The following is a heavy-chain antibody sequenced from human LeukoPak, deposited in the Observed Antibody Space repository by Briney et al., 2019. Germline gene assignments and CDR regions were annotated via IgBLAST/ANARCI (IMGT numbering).Heavy chain of an antibody. J-gene: IGHJ4*02. CDR3: ARGPPRSGEFEY. V-gene: IGHV1-2*04. Sequence: ASVKVSCKASGYTFTSYYMHWVRQAPGQGLEWMGWINPNSGGTNYAQKFQGWVTMTRDTSISTAYMELSRLRSEDTAVYYCARGPPRSGEFEYWGQGTLVTVSS. CDR2: INPNSGGT. CDR1: GYTFTSYY. D-gene: IGHD3-16*01.